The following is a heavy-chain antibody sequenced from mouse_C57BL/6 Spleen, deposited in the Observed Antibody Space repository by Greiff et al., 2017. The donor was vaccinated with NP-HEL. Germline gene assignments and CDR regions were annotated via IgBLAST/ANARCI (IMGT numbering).Heavy chain of an antibody. Sequence: EVQLVESEGGLVQPGSSMKLSCTASGFTFSDYYMAWVRQVPEKGLEWVANINYDGSSTYYLDSLKSRFIISRDNAKNILYLQMSSLKSEDTATYYCAREGPSYWYFDVWGTGTTVTVSS. J-gene: IGHJ1*03. CDR2: INYDGSST. CDR1: GFTFSDYY. V-gene: IGHV5-16*01. CDR3: AREGPSYWYFDV.